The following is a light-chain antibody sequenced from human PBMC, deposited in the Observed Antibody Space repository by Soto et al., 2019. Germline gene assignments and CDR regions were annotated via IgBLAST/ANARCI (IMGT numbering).Light chain of an antibody. J-gene: IGKJ1*01. CDR1: QSVGSHY. CDR2: GAS. V-gene: IGKV3-20*01. Sequence: ENVFTQSPGTLYLSPGERVNLSCGVSQSVGSHYLAWYQQKPRQAPRLLIYGASSRATGIPDRFSGSGSGTDFTLTISRLEPEDFAVYYCQQYGTSRQTFGQGTKVDIK. CDR3: QQYGTSRQT.